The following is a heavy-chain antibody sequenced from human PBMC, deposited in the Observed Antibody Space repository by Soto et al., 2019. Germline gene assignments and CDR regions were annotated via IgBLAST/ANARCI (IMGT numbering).Heavy chain of an antibody. J-gene: IGHJ6*03. CDR2: LNPNNGNT. Sequence: ASGKGSCKASGYTFTSYGISWVRQAPGQGLEWMGWLNPNNGNTSYAQKLQGRVTMTGNTSTSTAYMELSSLRSEDTSVYHCARKIIAVAGYYCYYYMDVWGKGTTVTVSS. CDR1: GYTFTSYG. D-gene: IGHD6-19*01. V-gene: IGHV1-18*01. CDR3: ARKIIAVAGYYCYYYMDV.